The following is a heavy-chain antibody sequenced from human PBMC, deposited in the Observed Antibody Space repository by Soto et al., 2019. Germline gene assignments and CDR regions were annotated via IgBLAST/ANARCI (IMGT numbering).Heavy chain of an antibody. J-gene: IGHJ6*02. CDR2: IYYSGST. D-gene: IGHD6-13*01. CDR1: GGSISSSIYY. V-gene: IGHV4-39*01. Sequence: SETLSLTCTVSGGSISSSIYYWGWIRHPPGKGLEWIGSIYYSGSTYYNPSLKSRVTISVDTSKNQFSLKLSSVTAADTAVYYCASRGSSYYYGMDVWGQGTTVTVSS. CDR3: ASRGSSYYYGMDV.